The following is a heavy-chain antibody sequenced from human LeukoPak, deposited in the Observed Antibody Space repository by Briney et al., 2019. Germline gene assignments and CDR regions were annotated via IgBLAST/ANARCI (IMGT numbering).Heavy chain of an antibody. J-gene: IGHJ5*02. CDR3: ARDRYYYGSGSYTTWWFDP. CDR1: GYTFTSYY. CDR2: IIPIFGTA. V-gene: IGHV1-69*13. D-gene: IGHD3-10*01. Sequence: GASVKVSCKASGYTFTSYYMHWVRQAPGQGLEWMGGIIPIFGTANYAQKFQGRVTITADESTSTAYMELSSLRSEDTAVYYCARDRYYYGSGSYTTWWFDPWGQGTLVTVSS.